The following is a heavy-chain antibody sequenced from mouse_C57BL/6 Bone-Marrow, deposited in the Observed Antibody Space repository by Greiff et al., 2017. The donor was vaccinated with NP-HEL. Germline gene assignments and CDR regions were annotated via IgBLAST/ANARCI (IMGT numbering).Heavy chain of an antibody. CDR1: GFTFSSYA. J-gene: IGHJ4*01. CDR3: TRDRIGYYGRDAMDD. Sequence: EVHLVESGEGLVKPGGSLKLSCAASGFTFSSYAMSWVRQTPEKRLEWVAYISSGGDYIYYADTVKGRFTISRDNARNTLYLQMSSLKSEDTAMYYCTRDRIGYYGRDAMDDWGQGTSVTVSS. V-gene: IGHV5-9-1*02. CDR2: ISSGGDYI. D-gene: IGHD1-2*01.